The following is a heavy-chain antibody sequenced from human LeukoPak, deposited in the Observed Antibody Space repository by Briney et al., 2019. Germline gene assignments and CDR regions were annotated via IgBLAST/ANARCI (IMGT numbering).Heavy chain of an antibody. D-gene: IGHD6-19*01. J-gene: IGHJ6*03. V-gene: IGHV3-23*01. CDR2: ISGSSGST. CDR3: ARDVAVAGDYYYYMDV. Sequence: GGSLRLSCAASGFTFSNYAMTWVRQAPGKGLEWVSSISGSSGSTYYADSVKGRFTISRDNSKNTLYLQMNSLRAEDTAVYYCARDVAVAGDYYYYMDVWGKGTTVTVSS. CDR1: GFTFSNYA.